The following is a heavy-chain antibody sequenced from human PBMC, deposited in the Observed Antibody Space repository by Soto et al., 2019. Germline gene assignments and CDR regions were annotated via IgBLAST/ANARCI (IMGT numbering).Heavy chain of an antibody. D-gene: IGHD3-9*01. CDR3: ARGHSLTGYFWFFDY. J-gene: IGHJ4*02. V-gene: IGHV4-31*03. CDR2: IYYSGST. CDR1: GGSISSGGYY. Sequence: QVQLQESGPGLVKPSQTLSLTCTVSGGSISSGGYYWSWIRQHPGKGLEWIGYIYYSGSTYYNPSLKSRVTISVDTSKNQFSLKLSSVTAADTAVYYCARGHSLTGYFWFFDYWGQGTLVTVSS.